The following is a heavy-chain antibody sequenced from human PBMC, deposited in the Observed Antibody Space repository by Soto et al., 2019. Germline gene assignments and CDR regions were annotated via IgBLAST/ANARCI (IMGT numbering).Heavy chain of an antibody. D-gene: IGHD1-20*01. CDR3: ARNNAQGDAFDI. J-gene: IGHJ3*02. CDR2: MNPNSGNT. CDR1: GYTFTSYD. V-gene: IGHV1-8*01. Sequence: ASVKVSCKASGYTFTSYDINWVRQATGQGLEWMGWMNPNSGNTGYAQKFQGRVTMTRNTSISTAYMELSSLRSEDTAVYYCARNNAQGDAFDIWGQGTMVTVSS.